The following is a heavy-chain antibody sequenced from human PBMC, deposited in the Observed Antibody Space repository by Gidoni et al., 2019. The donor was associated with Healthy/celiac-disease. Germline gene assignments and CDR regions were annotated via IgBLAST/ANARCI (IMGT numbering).Heavy chain of an antibody. V-gene: IGHV1-18*01. CDR2: ISAYNGNT. CDR3: ARIPPDSDFWSGYRNWFDP. J-gene: IGHJ5*02. CDR1: TFTSYG. Sequence: TFTSYGISWVRQAPGQGLEWMGWISAYNGNTNYAQKLQGRVTMTTDTSTSTAYMELRSLRSDDTAVYYCARIPPDSDFWSGYRNWFDPWGQGTLVTVSS. D-gene: IGHD3-3*01.